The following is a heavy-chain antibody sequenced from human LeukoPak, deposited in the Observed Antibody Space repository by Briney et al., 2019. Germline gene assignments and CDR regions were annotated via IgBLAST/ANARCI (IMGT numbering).Heavy chain of an antibody. V-gene: IGHV3-43D*03. CDR3: AKDAVKEYYDSSGPDY. J-gene: IGHJ4*02. D-gene: IGHD3-22*01. CDR1: GFTFDDYA. CDR2: ISWDGGST. Sequence: GRSLRLSCAASGFTFDDYAMHWVRQAPGKGLEWVSLISWDGGSTYYADSVKGRFTISRDNSKNSLYLQMNSLRAEDTALYYCAKDAVKEYYDSSGPDYWGQGTLVTVSS.